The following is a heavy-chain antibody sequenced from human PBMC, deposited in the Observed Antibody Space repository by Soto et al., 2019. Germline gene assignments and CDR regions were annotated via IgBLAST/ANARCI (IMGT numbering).Heavy chain of an antibody. CDR3: ARGRGGDYGGNSGYYDY. CDR1: GFTFSGHG. CDR2: IWYDGSKK. Sequence: QVQLVESGGGVVQPGTSLRLSCAASGFTFSGHGMHSVRQAPGKGLEWMAVIWYDGSKKYYGDSVKGRFTISRDNSKNTMFLQMNSLRVEDTAVYYCARGRGGDYGGNSGYYDYWGQGTLVTVSS. J-gene: IGHJ4*02. V-gene: IGHV3-33*01. D-gene: IGHD4-17*01.